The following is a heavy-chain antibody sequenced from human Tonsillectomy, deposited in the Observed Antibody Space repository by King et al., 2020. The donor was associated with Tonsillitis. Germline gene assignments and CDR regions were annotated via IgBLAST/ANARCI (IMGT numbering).Heavy chain of an antibody. J-gene: IGHJ4*02. CDR3: ARGKVLPSFDWFYFDL. CDR2: VFYSGAT. Sequence: QLQESGPGLVKPSQTLSLTCTVSVGSLSSGGYYWTWIRQPPGKGLEWIGYVFYSGATYYNRSLKSRVTITVDTTKNQFSLRLTSVPPADTALYYCARGKVLPSFDWFYFDLWGQGSLVTVSS. V-gene: IGHV4-31*03. CDR1: VGSLSSGGYY. D-gene: IGHD3-9*01.